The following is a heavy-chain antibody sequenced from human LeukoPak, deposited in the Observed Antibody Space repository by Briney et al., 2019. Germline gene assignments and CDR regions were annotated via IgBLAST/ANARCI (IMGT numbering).Heavy chain of an antibody. D-gene: IGHD4/OR15-4a*01. CDR3: AKARGDYGHPFDY. V-gene: IGHV3-23*01. Sequence: GGSLRLSCAVSGFTLSNYGMSWVRQAPGKGLEWVSVISGSGDTAYYADSVKGRFAISRDNSKNTLSLQMNSLRAEDTAVYYCAKARGDYGHPFDYWGQGTLVTVSS. CDR1: GFTLSNYG. CDR2: ISGSGDTA. J-gene: IGHJ4*02.